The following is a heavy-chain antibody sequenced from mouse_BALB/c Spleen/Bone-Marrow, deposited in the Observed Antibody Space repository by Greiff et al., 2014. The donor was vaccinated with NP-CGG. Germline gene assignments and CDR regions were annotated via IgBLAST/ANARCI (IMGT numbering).Heavy chain of an antibody. CDR2: IWADGST. CDR3: ARSHYPDYFDY. J-gene: IGHJ2*01. CDR1: GFSLTSYG. D-gene: IGHD1-2*01. Sequence: VHLVESGPGLVAPSQSLSITCTVSGFSLTSYGVHWVRQPPGKGLEWLGVIWADGSTNYNSALMSRLSISKDNSKSQVFLKMNRLQTDDTAMYDGARSHYPDYFDYWGQGTTLTVSS. V-gene: IGHV2-9*02.